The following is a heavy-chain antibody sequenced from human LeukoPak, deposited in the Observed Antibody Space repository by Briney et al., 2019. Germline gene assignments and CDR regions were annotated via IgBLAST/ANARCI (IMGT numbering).Heavy chain of an antibody. CDR2: ISGSGGST. D-gene: IGHD1-26*01. CDR3: AKDVVGAINYFDY. J-gene: IGHJ4*02. V-gene: IGHV3-23*01. CDR1: GFTFSTYA. Sequence: GGSLRLSCAASGFTFSTYAMGWVRQAPGKGLEWVSTISGSGGSTYYADSVKGRFTISRNNSKNTLYLQMNSLRADDTAVYYCAKDVVGAINYFDYWGQGTLVTVSS.